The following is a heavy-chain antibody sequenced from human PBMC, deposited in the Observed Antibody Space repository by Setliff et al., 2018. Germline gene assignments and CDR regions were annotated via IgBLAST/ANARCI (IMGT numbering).Heavy chain of an antibody. Sequence: SVKVSCKASGATFSTYAMNWVRQAPGQGLEWVGVIVPQTRITSYAQKFQGRVTITADESTTTGYMELSGLRSDDTAVYFCATEGRGVTTAHWGQGTLVTVSS. CDR1: GATFSTYA. V-gene: IGHV1-69*10. J-gene: IGHJ4*02. D-gene: IGHD4-17*01. CDR2: IVPQTRIT. CDR3: ATEGRGVTTAH.